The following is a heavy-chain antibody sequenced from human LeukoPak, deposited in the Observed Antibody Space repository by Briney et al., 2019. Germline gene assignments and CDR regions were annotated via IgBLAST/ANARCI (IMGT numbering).Heavy chain of an antibody. D-gene: IGHD3-22*01. J-gene: IGHJ4*02. CDR3: AKGGYFDNIDY. CDR1: GFTFSSYS. V-gene: IGHV3-48*01. Sequence: GGSLRLSCAASGFTFSSYSMNWVRQAPGKGLEWVSYISSSSSTIYYTDSVKGRFTISRDNSKNTLYLQMTSLRAEDTAIYYCAKGGYFDNIDYWGQGTLVTVSS. CDR2: ISSSSSTI.